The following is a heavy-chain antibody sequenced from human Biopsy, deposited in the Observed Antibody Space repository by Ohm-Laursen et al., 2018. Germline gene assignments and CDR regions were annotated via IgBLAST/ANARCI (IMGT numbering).Heavy chain of an antibody. J-gene: IGHJ2*01. D-gene: IGHD1-26*01. CDR2: IYYTGST. Sequence: DTLSLTCTVSGGSISSYYWSWIRQPPGTGLERIGYIYYTGSTNYNPSPNSRVTISVDMSMNHRSLRLTSVTAADTAVYYCARHAPSYSGSYWRYFDLWGRGTLVTVSS. V-gene: IGHV4-59*08. CDR1: GGSISSYY. CDR3: ARHAPSYSGSYWRYFDL.